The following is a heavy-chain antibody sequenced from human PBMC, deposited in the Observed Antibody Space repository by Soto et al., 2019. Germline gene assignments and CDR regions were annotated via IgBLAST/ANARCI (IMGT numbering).Heavy chain of an antibody. CDR1: GFTFSSYG. D-gene: IGHD3-22*01. J-gene: IGHJ4*02. Sequence: GGSLRLSCAASGFTFSSYGMHWVRQAPGKGLEWVAVIWYDGSNKYYADSVKGRFTISRDNSKNTLYLQMNSLRAEDTAVYYCARDVGQSGYYFGPLYYFDYWGQGTLVTVSS. CDR3: ARDVGQSGYYFGPLYYFDY. CDR2: IWYDGSNK. V-gene: IGHV3-33*01.